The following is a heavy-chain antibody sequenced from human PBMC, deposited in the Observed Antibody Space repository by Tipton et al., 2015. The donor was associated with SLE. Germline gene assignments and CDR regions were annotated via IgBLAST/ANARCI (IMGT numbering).Heavy chain of an antibody. D-gene: IGHD1-7*01. V-gene: IGHV3-66*02. J-gene: IGHJ4*02. Sequence: GSLRLSCAASGFTVSSNYMSWVRQAPGKGLEWVSVIYSGGSTYYADSVRGRFTISRDNSDNTLYLQMHSLRPADTAVYYCAKGTGTTYLAPDYWGQGTLVTVSS. CDR3: AKGTGTTYLAPDY. CDR1: GFTVSSNY. CDR2: IYSGGST.